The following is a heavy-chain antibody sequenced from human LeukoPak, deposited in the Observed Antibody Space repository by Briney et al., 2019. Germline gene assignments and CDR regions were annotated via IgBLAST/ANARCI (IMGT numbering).Heavy chain of an antibody. Sequence: SVKVSCKASGYTFTSYDINWVRQAPGQGLEWMGRIIPILGVPNYAQRFQGRVTITADKSTSTAYMELSSLRSEDTAVYYCARDEMTTVAEYFQHWGQGTLVTVSS. CDR3: ARDEMTTVAEYFQH. V-gene: IGHV1-69*04. CDR2: IIPILGVP. J-gene: IGHJ1*01. D-gene: IGHD4-17*01. CDR1: GYTFTSYD.